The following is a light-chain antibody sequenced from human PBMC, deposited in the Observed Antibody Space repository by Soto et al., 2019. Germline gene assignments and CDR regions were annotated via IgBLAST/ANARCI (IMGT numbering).Light chain of an antibody. V-gene: IGLV2-14*01. CDR1: SSDIGSYNY. CDR3: SSHTTYSTRV. J-gene: IGLJ1*01. Sequence: QSALTQPASVSGSPGQSIAISCTGKSSDIGSYNYVSWYQQHPGKAPKLMIHEVSNRPSGVSDRFSGSKSGNTASLTISGLQADDEADYYCSSHTTYSTRVFGTGTKVTVL. CDR2: EVS.